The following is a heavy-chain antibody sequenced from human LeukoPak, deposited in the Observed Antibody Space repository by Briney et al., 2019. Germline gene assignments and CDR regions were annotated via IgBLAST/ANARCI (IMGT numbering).Heavy chain of an antibody. CDR1: GGSISSYY. Sequence: SETLSLTCTVPGGSISSYYWSWIRQPPGKGLEWIGYIYYSGSTNYNPSLKSRVTISVDTSKNQFSLKLSSVTAADTAVYYCARGTNYDILTGYYGAPLFDYWGQGTLVTVSS. V-gene: IGHV4-59*01. CDR3: ARGTNYDILTGYYGAPLFDY. CDR2: IYYSGST. D-gene: IGHD3-9*01. J-gene: IGHJ4*02.